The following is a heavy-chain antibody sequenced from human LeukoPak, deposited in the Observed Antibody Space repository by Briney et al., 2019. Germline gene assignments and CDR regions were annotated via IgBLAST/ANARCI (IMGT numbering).Heavy chain of an antibody. CDR2: INPNSGGT. V-gene: IGHV1-2*02. Sequence: ASVKVSCKASGYTFTSYGISWVRQAPGQGLEWMGWINPNSGGTNYAQKFQGRVTMTRDTSISTAYMELSRLRSDDTAVYYCARGPYCTNGVCSRSFDYWGQGTLVTVSS. J-gene: IGHJ4*02. D-gene: IGHD2-8*01. CDR1: GYTFTSYG. CDR3: ARGPYCTNGVCSRSFDY.